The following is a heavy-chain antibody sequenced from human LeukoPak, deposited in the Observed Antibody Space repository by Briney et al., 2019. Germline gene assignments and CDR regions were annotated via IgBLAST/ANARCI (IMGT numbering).Heavy chain of an antibody. D-gene: IGHD1-1*01. CDR3: ARVNINNWHSCDY. V-gene: IGHV4-4*02. Sequence: PSETLSLTCAVSGGSISSNNWWGWVRQPPGKGLEWIGEIYHSGSPNYNPSLKSRVIISVDKSRNHFSLNLSSVTAADTAVYYCARVNINNWHSCDYWGQGTLVTVSS. CDR2: IYHSGSP. CDR1: GGSISSNNW. J-gene: IGHJ4*02.